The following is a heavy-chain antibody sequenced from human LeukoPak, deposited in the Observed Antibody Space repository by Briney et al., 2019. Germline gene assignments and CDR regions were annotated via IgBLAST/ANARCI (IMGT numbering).Heavy chain of an antibody. Sequence: ASVKVSCKASGYTFTSYGISWVRQAPGQGLEWMGIINPSGGSTGYAQKFQGRVTMTRDTSTSTVYMELSSLRSEDTAVYYCARFSPSGPHAFDIWGQGTMVTVSS. J-gene: IGHJ3*02. CDR1: GYTFTSYG. CDR3: ARFSPSGPHAFDI. V-gene: IGHV1-46*01. D-gene: IGHD2-8*02. CDR2: INPSGGST.